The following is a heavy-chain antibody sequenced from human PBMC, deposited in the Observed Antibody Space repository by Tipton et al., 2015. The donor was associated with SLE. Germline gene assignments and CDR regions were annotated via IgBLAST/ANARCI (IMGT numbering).Heavy chain of an antibody. V-gene: IGHV3-48*03. D-gene: IGHD3-10*01. J-gene: IGHJ5*02. Sequence: GSLRLSCAASGFTFSSYEMNWVRQAPGKGLEWVSYISSSGSTIYYADSVKGRFTISRDNAKNSLYLQMNSLRGEDTAVYYCARLLWFRELGWFDPWGQGTLVTVSS. CDR2: ISSSGSTI. CDR1: GFTFSSYE. CDR3: ARLLWFRELGWFDP.